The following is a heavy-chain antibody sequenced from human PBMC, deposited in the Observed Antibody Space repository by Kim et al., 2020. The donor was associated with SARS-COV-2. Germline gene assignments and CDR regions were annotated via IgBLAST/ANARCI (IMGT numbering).Heavy chain of an antibody. CDR2: INWNSVDI. CDR3: TKDTSSYPGYDFDY. Sequence: GGSLRLSCAGSGFTFGDYAMHWVRLAPGKGLEWVSGINWNSVDIAYAGSVKGRFTISRDNAKNSLYLQMNSLRAEDTAFYYCTKDTSSYPGYDFDYWGQG. CDR1: GFTFGDYA. J-gene: IGHJ4*02. D-gene: IGHD5-12*01. V-gene: IGHV3-9*01.